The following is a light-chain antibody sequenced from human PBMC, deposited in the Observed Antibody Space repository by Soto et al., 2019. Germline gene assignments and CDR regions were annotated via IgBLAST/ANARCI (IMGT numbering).Light chain of an antibody. CDR2: DAS. Sequence: EIVLTQSPATLSLSPGERATLSCRASQSVSSYLAWYQQKPGQAPRLLIYDASNRATGIPARFSGNGSGTDFTLTISSLEPEDFAVYYCQQRGNWPWTFGQGTKVEIK. CDR1: QSVSSY. CDR3: QQRGNWPWT. V-gene: IGKV3-11*01. J-gene: IGKJ1*01.